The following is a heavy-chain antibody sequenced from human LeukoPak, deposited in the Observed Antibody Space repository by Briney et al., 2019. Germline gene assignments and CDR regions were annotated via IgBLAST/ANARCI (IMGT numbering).Heavy chain of an antibody. V-gene: IGHV3-7*01. CDR3: ARVGDGSVYYYYMDV. Sequence: PGGSLRLSCAPSGFAFSSDWMSWVRQAPGKGLEWVANIKQDGSEKYYVDSVKGRFTISRDNAKNSLYLQMNSLRAEDTAVYYCARVGDGSVYYYYMDVWGKGTTVTVSS. CDR1: GFAFSSDW. D-gene: IGHD3-10*01. CDR2: IKQDGSEK. J-gene: IGHJ6*03.